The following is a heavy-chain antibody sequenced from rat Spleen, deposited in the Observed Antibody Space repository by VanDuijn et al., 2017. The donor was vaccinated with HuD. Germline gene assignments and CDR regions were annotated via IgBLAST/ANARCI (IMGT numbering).Heavy chain of an antibody. Sequence: EVQLVESGGGLVQPGRSLKLSCAASGFTFSNYYMAWVRQAPTKGLEWVAYISTGGDNTYYRDSVQGRFTISRDNAKNTLYLQMDSLRSEDTATYYCTTTWNFDYWGQGVMVTVSS. V-gene: IGHV5-27*01. CDR2: ISTGGDNT. CDR1: GFTFSNYY. J-gene: IGHJ2*01. CDR3: TTTWNFDY.